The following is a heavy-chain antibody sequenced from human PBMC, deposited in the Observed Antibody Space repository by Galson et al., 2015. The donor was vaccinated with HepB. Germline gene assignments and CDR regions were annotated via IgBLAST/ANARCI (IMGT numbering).Heavy chain of an antibody. Sequence: SLRLSCAASGFTFSSYAMHWVRQAPGKGLEWVAVISYDGSNKYYADSVKGRFTISRDNSKNTLYLQMNSLRAEDTAVYYCARGGYSSGLYLRNYYFDYWGQGTLVTVSS. CDR2: ISYDGSNK. D-gene: IGHD6-19*01. J-gene: IGHJ4*02. CDR3: ARGGYSSGLYLRNYYFDY. CDR1: GFTFSSYA. V-gene: IGHV3-30-3*01.